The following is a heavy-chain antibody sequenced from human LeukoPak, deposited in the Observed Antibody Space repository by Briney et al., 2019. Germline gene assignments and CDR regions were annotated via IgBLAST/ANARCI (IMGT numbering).Heavy chain of an antibody. D-gene: IGHD3-22*01. CDR3: ARLPYDSSGYYLVYYFDY. V-gene: IGHV4-61*01. J-gene: IGHJ4*02. CDR1: GGSVSSGSYY. Sequence: PSETLSLTCTVSGGSVSSGSYYWNWIRQPPGKGLEWIGYIYYSGSTNYNPSLKSRVTISVDTSKNQFSLKLSSVTAADTAVYYCARLPYDSSGYYLVYYFDYWGQGTLVTVSS. CDR2: IYYSGST.